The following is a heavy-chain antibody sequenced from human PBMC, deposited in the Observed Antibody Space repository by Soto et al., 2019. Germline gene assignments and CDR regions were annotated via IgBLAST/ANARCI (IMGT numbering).Heavy chain of an antibody. CDR2: VSYDGNKK. CDR3: ARDVYSRYFDL. Sequence: QLVESGGGVVQPGRSLRLSCVASGFTFSSYGIHWVRQAPGKGLEWVALVSYDGNKKYYADSVKGRFTISRENSKNTLYLQMNRLRPEDTAVYYCARDVYSRYFDLWGRGTLVTVSS. J-gene: IGHJ2*01. CDR1: GFTFSSYG. D-gene: IGHD4-4*01. V-gene: IGHV3-33*01.